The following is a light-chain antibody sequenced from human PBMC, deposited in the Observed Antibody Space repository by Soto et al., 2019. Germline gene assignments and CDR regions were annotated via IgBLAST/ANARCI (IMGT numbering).Light chain of an antibody. J-gene: IGKJ1*01. CDR1: QSVSSN. Sequence: EIVMTQSPATLSLSPGERATLSCRASQSVSSNVAWYQQIPGQTPRLLIYGASSRATGIPDRFSGSGSGTDFTLTISRLEPEDFEVYYCQQYGSSPWTFGQGTKVDIK. CDR3: QQYGSSPWT. V-gene: IGKV3-20*01. CDR2: GAS.